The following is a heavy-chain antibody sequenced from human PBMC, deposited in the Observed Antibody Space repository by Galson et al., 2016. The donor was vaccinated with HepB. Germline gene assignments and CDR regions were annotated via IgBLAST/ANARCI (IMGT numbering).Heavy chain of an antibody. CDR1: GFNFSAFG. Sequence: SLRLSCAVSGFNFSAFGMHWVRQAPGKALAWVGVISYNGNNKYYADSVEGRFTISKDTSKNTLYLQMNSLRADDTALYYCAKDLYYAFDVWGQGTTVSVSS. V-gene: IGHV3-30*18. CDR2: ISYNGNNK. CDR3: AKDLYYAFDV. J-gene: IGHJ6*02.